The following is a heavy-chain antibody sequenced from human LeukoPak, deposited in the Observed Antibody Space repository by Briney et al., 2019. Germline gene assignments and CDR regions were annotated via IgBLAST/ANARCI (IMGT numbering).Heavy chain of an antibody. D-gene: IGHD1-26*01. CDR3: AKDRSGSYSGTFDY. CDR1: GFTFSSYA. V-gene: IGHV3-23*01. CDR2: ISGSGGST. J-gene: IGHJ4*02. Sequence: PGGSLRLSCASSGFTFSSYAMGWVRQAPGKGLEWVSAISGSGGSTYYADSVKGRFTISRDNSKNTLYLQMNSLRAEDTAVYYCAKDRSGSYSGTFDYWGQGTLVTVSS.